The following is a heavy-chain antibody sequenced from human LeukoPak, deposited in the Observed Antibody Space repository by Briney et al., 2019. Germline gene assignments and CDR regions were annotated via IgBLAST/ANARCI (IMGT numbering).Heavy chain of an antibody. CDR3: ARDYGDYGPY. J-gene: IGHJ4*02. D-gene: IGHD4-17*01. V-gene: IGHV3-9*01. Sequence: GRSLRLSCAASGFTFDDYAMHWVRQAPGKGLEWVSGISWNSGSIGYADSVKGRFTISRDNAKNSLYLQMNSPGAEDTAVYYCARDYGDYGPYWGQGTLVTVSS. CDR1: GFTFDDYA. CDR2: ISWNSGSI.